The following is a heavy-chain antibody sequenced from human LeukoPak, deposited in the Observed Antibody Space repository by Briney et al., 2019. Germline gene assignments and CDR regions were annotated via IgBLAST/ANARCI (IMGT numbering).Heavy chain of an antibody. CDR3: ARALTGKYYIAY. CDR1: GYNFSSFG. D-gene: IGHD2-8*02. V-gene: IGHV3-30*02. J-gene: IGHJ4*02. Sequence: PGGSLRLSCSASGYNFSSFGRPWVRQTPGEGLEWVAYKGYTGTNTYYADSVKGRFTISRDNSKNTVHLQMNSLRAADTALYSCARALTGKYYIAYWGQGTLVTVSS. CDR2: KGYTGTNT.